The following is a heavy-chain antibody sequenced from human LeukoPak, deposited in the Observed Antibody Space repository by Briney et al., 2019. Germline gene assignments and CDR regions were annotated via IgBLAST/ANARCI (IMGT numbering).Heavy chain of an antibody. CDR3: AKDAGYSGYDCYFDY. D-gene: IGHD5-12*01. V-gene: IGHV3-74*01. Sequence: GGSLRLSCAASGFTFSNYWMSRVRQAPGKGLVWVSRIKSDGSDTSYADSVKGRFTIFRDNAKNTLYLQMNSLRAEDTAVYYCAKDAGYSGYDCYFDYWGQGTLVTVSS. CDR2: IKSDGSDT. CDR1: GFTFSNYW. J-gene: IGHJ4*02.